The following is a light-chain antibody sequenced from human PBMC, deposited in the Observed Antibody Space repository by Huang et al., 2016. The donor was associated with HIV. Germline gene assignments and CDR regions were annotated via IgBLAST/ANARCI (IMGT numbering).Light chain of an antibody. J-gene: IGKJ2*01. CDR1: QIINKY. CDR2: GAS. CDR3: QQSYNIPRT. V-gene: IGKV1-39*01. Sequence: DIQMTQAPPSLSAAVGDRVIITCRASQIINKYLNWYQQMPGRAPKLLISGASSLQGGVSSRFSGSGSGTEFTLTIRDLQPEDTATYHWQQSYNIPRTFGQGTLLEI.